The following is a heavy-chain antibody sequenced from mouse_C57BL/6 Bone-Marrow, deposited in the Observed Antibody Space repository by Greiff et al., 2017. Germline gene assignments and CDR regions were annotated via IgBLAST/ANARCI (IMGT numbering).Heavy chain of an antibody. CDR3: TLYYYEDFGY. V-gene: IGHV14-4*01. CDR1: GFNIKDDY. Sequence: EVQLQQSGAELVRPGASVKLSCTASGFNIKDDYMHWVKQRPEQGLEWIGWIDPENGDTEYASKFQGKATITADTSSNTAYLQLNSLTSEDTAVYYCTLYYYEDFGYWGQGTTLTVSS. J-gene: IGHJ2*01. CDR2: IDPENGDT. D-gene: IGHD1-1*01.